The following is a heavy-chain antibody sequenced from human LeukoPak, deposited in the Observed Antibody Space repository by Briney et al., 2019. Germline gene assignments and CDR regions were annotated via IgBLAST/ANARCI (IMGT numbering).Heavy chain of an antibody. J-gene: IGHJ4*02. V-gene: IGHV4-39*01. Sequence: SETLSLTCTVSGGSISSSSYYWGWIRQPPGKGLEWIGSIYYSGSTYYNPSLKSRVTISVDTSKNQFSLKLSSVTAADTAVYYCARRSQFLEPDYWGQGTLVTVSS. D-gene: IGHD3-3*01. CDR2: IYYSGST. CDR1: GGSISSSSYY. CDR3: ARRSQFLEPDY.